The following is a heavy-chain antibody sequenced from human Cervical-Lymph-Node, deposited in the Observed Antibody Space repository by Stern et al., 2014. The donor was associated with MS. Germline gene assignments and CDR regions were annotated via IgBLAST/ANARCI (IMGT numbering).Heavy chain of an antibody. Sequence: QVQLVQSGSELKKPGASVKVSCRASGYTFSHYGMNWVRQAPGQGLEWMGWINTNTGEPTYAQAFTGRFVFSLDTSVSTAFLQISELKAAYTAVYFCVSHQNRTLGYFDYWGQGSLVTVSS. CDR3: VSHQNRTLGYFDY. J-gene: IGHJ4*02. CDR1: GYTFSHYG. CDR2: INTNTGEP. D-gene: IGHD1/OR15-1a*01. V-gene: IGHV7-4-1*02.